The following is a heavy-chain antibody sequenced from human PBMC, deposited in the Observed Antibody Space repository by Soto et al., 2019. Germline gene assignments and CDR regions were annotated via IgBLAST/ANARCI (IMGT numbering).Heavy chain of an antibody. Sequence: QVQLVESGGGVVQPGRSLRLSCEASAFTFSSYTMHWVRQAPGKGLEWVSVMSYDGSNKYYADSVKGRFTISRDNSKNTLYLQMNSLRVEDTAVYYCARDASSGWYDLGWFDSWGRGTLVTVPS. CDR2: MSYDGSNK. V-gene: IGHV3-30-3*01. CDR1: AFTFSSYT. J-gene: IGHJ5*01. D-gene: IGHD6-19*01. CDR3: ARDASSGWYDLGWFDS.